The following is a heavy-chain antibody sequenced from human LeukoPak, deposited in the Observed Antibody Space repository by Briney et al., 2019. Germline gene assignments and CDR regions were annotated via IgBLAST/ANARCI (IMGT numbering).Heavy chain of an antibody. CDR3: SGRDSSRSPWAY. CDR1: GFPFSSFW. CDR2: IRPDGSEQ. D-gene: IGHD2-2*01. Sequence: PGGSLRPSCAASGFPFSSFWMNWVRQTPGRGLEWLANIRPDGSEQYYVDSVRGRFTISRDNAKHSVYLDMNNLRVDDTGVYYCSGRDSSRSPWAYWGHGTLVSVSS. J-gene: IGHJ4*01. V-gene: IGHV3-7*01.